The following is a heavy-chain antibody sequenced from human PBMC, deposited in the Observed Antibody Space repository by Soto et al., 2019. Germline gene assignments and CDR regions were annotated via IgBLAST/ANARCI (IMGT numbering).Heavy chain of an antibody. J-gene: IGHJ4*02. V-gene: IGHV5-51*01. CDR2: IFPDDSDT. CDR1: GYIITSYW. Sequence: AESLKISCKASGYIITSYWISWVRQMPGQGLEWMGIIFPDDSDTRYSPSFQGQVTISADKSISTAYVQWSSLKASDTAMYYCTRGGVATRTFDYWGQGTLVTVSS. CDR3: TRGGVATRTFDY. D-gene: IGHD3-3*01.